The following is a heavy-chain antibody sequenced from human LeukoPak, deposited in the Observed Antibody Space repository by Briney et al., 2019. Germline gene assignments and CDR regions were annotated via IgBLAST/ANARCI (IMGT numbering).Heavy chain of an antibody. CDR3: ARGCPLRRGSLYFDY. D-gene: IGHD1-26*01. CDR1: GGSFSGYY. CDR2: INHSGST. V-gene: IGHV4-34*01. J-gene: IGHJ4*02. Sequence: SETLSLTCAVYGGSFSGYYWSWIRQPPGKGLEWIGEINHSGSTNYNPSLKGRVTISVDMSKNQFSLKLSSVTAADTAVYYCARGCPLRRGSLYFDYWGQGTLVTVSS.